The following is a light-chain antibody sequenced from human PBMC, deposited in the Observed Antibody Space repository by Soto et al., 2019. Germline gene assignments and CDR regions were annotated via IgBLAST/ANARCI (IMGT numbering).Light chain of an antibody. CDR2: GNS. Sequence: QSVLTQPPSVSGAPGQRVTISCTGSSSNIGTGYDVHWYQQLPGTAPKLLIYGNSNRPSGVPDRFSGSKSGTSASLAITGLQAVDEADYYCQSYDRSLSVNYVFGTGTKVTV. J-gene: IGLJ1*01. CDR3: QSYDRSLSVNYV. CDR1: SSNIGTGYD. V-gene: IGLV1-40*01.